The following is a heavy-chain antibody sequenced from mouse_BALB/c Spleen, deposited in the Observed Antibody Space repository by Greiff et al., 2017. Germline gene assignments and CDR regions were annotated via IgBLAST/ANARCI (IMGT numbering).Heavy chain of an antibody. CDR1: GFTFSSFG. CDR3: ARWVLRFYFDY. J-gene: IGHJ2*01. Sequence: EVQGVESGGGLVQPGGSRKLSCAASGFTFSSFGMHWVRQAPEKGLEWVAYISSGSSTIYYADTVKGRFTISRDNPKNTLFLQMTSLRSEDTAMYYCARWVLRFYFDYWGQGTTLTVSS. CDR2: ISSGSSTI. D-gene: IGHD1-1*01. V-gene: IGHV5-17*02.